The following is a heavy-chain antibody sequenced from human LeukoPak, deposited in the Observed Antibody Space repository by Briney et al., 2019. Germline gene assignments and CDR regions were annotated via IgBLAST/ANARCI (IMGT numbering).Heavy chain of an antibody. CDR3: AKAPSGSSVYYHDYFDY. CDR1: GFTFSSYG. J-gene: IGHJ4*02. CDR2: ISYDGSNK. D-gene: IGHD3-22*01. Sequence: PGGSLRLSCAASGFTFSSYGMHWVRQAPGKGLEWVAVISYDGSNKYYADSVKGRFTISRDNSKNSLYLQMNSLRAEDTAVYYCAKAPSGSSVYYHDYFDYWGQGTLVTVSS. V-gene: IGHV3-30*18.